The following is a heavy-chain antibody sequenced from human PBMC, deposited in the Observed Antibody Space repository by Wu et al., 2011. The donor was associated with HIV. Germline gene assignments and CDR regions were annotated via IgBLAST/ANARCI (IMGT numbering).Heavy chain of an antibody. CDR3: ARADIGFNIRYHYYAMDV. CDR1: GVTDDSNG. Sequence: QVQLVQSGAEVKKPGSSVRVSCKSSGVTDDSNGINWVRQAPGQGLEWMGRITPLYDAAHYAHQFLGRFTTVAERATSTVYMELSSLTSEDTAVYYCARADIGFNIRYHYYAMDVWGRGTTVIVSS. J-gene: IGHJ6*02. CDR2: ITPLYDAA. V-gene: IGHV1-69*14. D-gene: IGHD3-16*02.